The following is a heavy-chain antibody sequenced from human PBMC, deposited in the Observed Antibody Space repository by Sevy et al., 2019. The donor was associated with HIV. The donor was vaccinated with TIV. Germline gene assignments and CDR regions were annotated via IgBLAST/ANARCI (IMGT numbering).Heavy chain of an antibody. CDR3: TRWKGAQSIFDY. D-gene: IGHD1-1*01. CDR2: LKSKAYGGTE. V-gene: IGHV3-49*04. CDR1: GFTFGDYC. Sequence: GGSLRLSCTASGFTFGDYCMSWVRQAPGKGLEWVAFLKSKAYGGTEDHAASVKGRFTISRDDSKSIAYLQMNDLNTGDTGVYYYTRWKGAQSIFDYWGQGALVTVSS. J-gene: IGHJ4*02.